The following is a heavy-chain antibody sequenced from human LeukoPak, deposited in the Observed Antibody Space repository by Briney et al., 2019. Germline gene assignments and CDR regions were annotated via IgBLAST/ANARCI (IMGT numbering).Heavy chain of an antibody. CDR3: ARILPIAASPGDS. D-gene: IGHD6-13*01. CDR1: GGSISSYY. J-gene: IGHJ4*02. V-gene: IGHV4-34*01. CDR2: INHSGST. Sequence: SETLSLTCTVSGGSISSYYWSWIRQPPGKGLEWIGEINHSGSTNYNPPLKSRVTISVDTSKNQFSLKLSSVTAADTAVYYCARILPIAASPGDSWGQGTLVTVSS.